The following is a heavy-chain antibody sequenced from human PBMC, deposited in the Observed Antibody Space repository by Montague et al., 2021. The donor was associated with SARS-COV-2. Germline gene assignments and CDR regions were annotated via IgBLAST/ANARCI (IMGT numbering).Heavy chain of an antibody. D-gene: IGHD5-24*01. V-gene: IGHV4-59*01. CDR2: VCHSGST. J-gene: IGHJ5*02. Sequence: SETLSLTCAVYGDSSVVEFWRRTQEHTAERQARKGHVCHSGSTNYNPSLETRVTISVDPSKNQFSLKLSSVTAADTAVYYCAREDRWNWFDPWGQGTLVIVSS. CDR1: GDSSVVEF. CDR3: AREDRWNWFDP.